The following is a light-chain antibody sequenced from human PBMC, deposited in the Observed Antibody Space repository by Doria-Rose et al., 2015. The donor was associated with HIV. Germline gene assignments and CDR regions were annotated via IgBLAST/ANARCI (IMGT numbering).Light chain of an antibody. CDR3: QQRSNWPPIFT. Sequence: EIVLTQSPATLSLSPGERATLSCRASQSVSSNLARYQQKPGQAPRLLIYDASNRATGIPARFSGSGSGTDFTLTISSLEPEDFAVYFCQQRSNWPPIFTFGPGTKVDI. CDR2: DAS. J-gene: IGKJ3*01. CDR1: QSVSSN. V-gene: IGKV3-11*01.